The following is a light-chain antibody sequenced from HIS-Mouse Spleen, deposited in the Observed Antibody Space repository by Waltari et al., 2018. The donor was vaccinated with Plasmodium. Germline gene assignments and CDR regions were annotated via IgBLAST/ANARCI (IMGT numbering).Light chain of an antibody. Sequence: EIVMTQSPATLSVSPGERATLSCRASQRVSSNLAWYQQKPGQAPWLLIYGASTRATGIPARFSGSGSGTEFTLTISSLQSEDFAVYYCQQYNNWPAWTFGQGTKVEIK. V-gene: IGKV3-15*01. CDR2: GAS. J-gene: IGKJ1*01. CDR1: QRVSSN. CDR3: QQYNNWPAWT.